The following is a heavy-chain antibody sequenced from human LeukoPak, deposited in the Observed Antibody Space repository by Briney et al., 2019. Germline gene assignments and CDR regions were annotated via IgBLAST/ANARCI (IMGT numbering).Heavy chain of an antibody. CDR1: GGPLSSRSYY. CDR3: ARGYSTGTPFFDY. Sequence: PSETLSLTCTVSGGPLSSRSYYWGWVRQSPGTGLEWIGSNYYNESTYYNPSFKSRVTIHVDMSENQFSLRLNSLTAADTAVYYCARGYSTGTPFFDYWGQGILVTVSS. J-gene: IGHJ4*02. D-gene: IGHD2-8*02. CDR2: NYYNEST. V-gene: IGHV4-39*01.